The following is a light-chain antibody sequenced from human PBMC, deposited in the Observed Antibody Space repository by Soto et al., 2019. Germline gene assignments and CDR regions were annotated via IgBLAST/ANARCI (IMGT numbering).Light chain of an antibody. CDR1: TSDVGGYNY. Sequence: QSALTQPASVSGSPGQSITISCTGTTSDVGGYNYVSWYQQHPGKAPKLMICEVSNRPSGVSNRFSGSKSGNTASLTISGLQAEDEADYYCSSYTCSGTLVVFGGGTKLTVL. J-gene: IGLJ2*01. CDR3: SSYTCSGTLVV. CDR2: EVS. V-gene: IGLV2-14*01.